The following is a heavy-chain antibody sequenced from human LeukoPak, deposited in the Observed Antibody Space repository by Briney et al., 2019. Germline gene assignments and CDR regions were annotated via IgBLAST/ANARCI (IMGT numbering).Heavy chain of an antibody. Sequence: PWGSLRLSFAASGFTFSRYIMNWVRQAPGKGLEWISYISSSSRTIHYADSVKGRFTISRDNAENSLDLQMNSLRDEDTAVYYCASHYFGSRGSYAEYFQHWGQGALVIVSS. D-gene: IGHD3-22*01. V-gene: IGHV3-48*02. CDR2: ISSSSRTI. CDR1: GFTFSRYI. CDR3: ASHYFGSRGSYAEYFQH. J-gene: IGHJ1*01.